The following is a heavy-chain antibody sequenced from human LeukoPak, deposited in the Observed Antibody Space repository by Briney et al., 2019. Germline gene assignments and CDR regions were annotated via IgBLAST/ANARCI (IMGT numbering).Heavy chain of an antibody. CDR3: AKDRAYISMMVVITGSLV. V-gene: IGHV3-23*03. CDR2: INDGGTNT. Sequence: PGGSLRLSCAASGFTFSSYAMIWVRQAPGKGLEWVSLINDGGTNTYYPDSVKGRFTISRDNSKNTLYLQMNSLRAEDTAVYYCAKDRAYISMMVVITGSLVWGKGTTVTVSS. D-gene: IGHD3-22*01. J-gene: IGHJ6*04. CDR1: GFTFSSYA.